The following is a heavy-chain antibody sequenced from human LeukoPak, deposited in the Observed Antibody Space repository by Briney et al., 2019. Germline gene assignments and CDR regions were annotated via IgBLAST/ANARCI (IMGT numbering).Heavy chain of an antibody. CDR2: IYYSGST. D-gene: IGHD1-1*01. J-gene: IGHJ6*02. CDR1: GGSISSYY. V-gene: IGHV4-59*01. Sequence: PSETLSLTCTVSGGSISSYYWSWIRQPPGKGLEWIGYIYYSGSTNYNPSLKSRVTISVDTSKNQFSLKLSSVTAADTAVYYCARLRGKLSTRRYYYYGMDVWGQGTTVTVSS. CDR3: ARLRGKLSTRRYYYYGMDV.